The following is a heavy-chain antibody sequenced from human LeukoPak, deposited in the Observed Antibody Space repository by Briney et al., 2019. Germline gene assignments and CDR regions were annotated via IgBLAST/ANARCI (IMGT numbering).Heavy chain of an antibody. V-gene: IGHV3-9*01. CDR2: ISWNSGSI. J-gene: IGHJ4*02. CDR3: AKATVGVPYYFDY. D-gene: IGHD3-16*01. Sequence: GRSLRLSCAASGFTFDDYAMHWVRQAPGKGLEWVSGISWNSGSIGYADSVKGRFTISRDNAKNSQYLQMNSLRAEDTALYYCAKATVGVPYYFDYWGQGTLVTVSS. CDR1: GFTFDDYA.